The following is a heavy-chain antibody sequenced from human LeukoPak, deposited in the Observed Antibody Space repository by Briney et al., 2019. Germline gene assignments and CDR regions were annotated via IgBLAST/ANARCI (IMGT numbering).Heavy chain of an antibody. CDR2: ISYDGSNK. D-gene: IGHD3-3*01. CDR3: ARDRRILEWSYALDY. CDR1: GFTFSSYA. J-gene: IGHJ4*02. V-gene: IGHV3-30-3*01. Sequence: GGSLRLSCAASGFTFSSYAMHWVRQAPGKGLEWVAVISYDGSNKYYADSVKGRFTISRDNSKNTLYLQMNSLRAEDTAVYYCARDRRILEWSYALDYWGQGTLVTASS.